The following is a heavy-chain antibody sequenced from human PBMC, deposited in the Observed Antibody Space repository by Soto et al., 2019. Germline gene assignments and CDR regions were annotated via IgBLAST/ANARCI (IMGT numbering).Heavy chain of an antibody. Sequence: ASVKVSCKASGYTFTSYAMHWVRQAPGQRLEWMGWINAGNGNTKYSQKFQGRVTITRDTSASTAYMELSSLRSEDTAVYYCARDRRTRYSSSWYWFDPWGQGTLVTVSS. CDR2: INAGNGNT. V-gene: IGHV1-3*01. CDR1: GYTFTSYA. J-gene: IGHJ5*02. D-gene: IGHD6-13*01. CDR3: ARDRRTRYSSSWYWFDP.